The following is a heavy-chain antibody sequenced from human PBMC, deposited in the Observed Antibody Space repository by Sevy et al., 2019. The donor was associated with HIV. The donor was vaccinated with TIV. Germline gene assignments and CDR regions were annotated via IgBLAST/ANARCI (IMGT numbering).Heavy chain of an antibody. CDR1: GFTFSSYA. Sequence: GGSLRLSCAASGFTFSSYAMSWVRQAPGKGLEWVSAISGSGGSTYYADSVKGRFTISRDNSKNTLYLQMNSLRAEDTAVYYCAKDLNGFQGKHCYYYYGMDVWGQGTTVTVSS. V-gene: IGHV3-23*01. J-gene: IGHJ6*02. D-gene: IGHD2-8*01. CDR2: ISGSGGST. CDR3: AKDLNGFQGKHCYYYYGMDV.